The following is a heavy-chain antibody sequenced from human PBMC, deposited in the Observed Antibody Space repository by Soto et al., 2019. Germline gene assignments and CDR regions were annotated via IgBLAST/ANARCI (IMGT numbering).Heavy chain of an antibody. CDR2: IYYSGST. Sequence: SETLSLTCTVSGGSISSSSYYWGWIRQPPGKGLEWIGSIYYSGSTYYNPSLKSRVTISVDTSKNQFSLKLSSVTAADTAVYYCATRWGMTTVTTSDYWGQGTLVTVS. CDR1: GGSISSSSYY. V-gene: IGHV4-39*01. D-gene: IGHD4-17*01. CDR3: ATRWGMTTVTTSDY. J-gene: IGHJ4*02.